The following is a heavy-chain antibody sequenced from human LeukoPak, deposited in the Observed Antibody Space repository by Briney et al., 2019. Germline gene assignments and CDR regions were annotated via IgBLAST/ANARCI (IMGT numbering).Heavy chain of an antibody. V-gene: IGHV3-21*01. Sequence: KPGGSLRLSCAASGFTFSSYTMNWVRQAPGKGLEWVSSITSSSTYIYYADSVKGRFTISRDNAQNSLYLQMSSLRAEDTAVYYCARHVVAVGFDYWGQGTLVTVSS. D-gene: IGHD3-22*01. CDR2: ITSSSTYI. J-gene: IGHJ4*02. CDR3: ARHVVAVGFDY. CDR1: GFTFSSYT.